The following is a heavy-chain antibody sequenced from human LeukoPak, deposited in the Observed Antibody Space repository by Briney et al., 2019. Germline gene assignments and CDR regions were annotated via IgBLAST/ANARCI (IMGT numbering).Heavy chain of an antibody. J-gene: IGHJ4*02. CDR2: IPYSGST. CDR3: ARGTAAATGSLDY. Sequence: SETLSLTCTVSSHSISSYYWTCTRQPPGRGLECIGHIPYSGSTTYHPSLRSRVTMPVDTSKNQISLKLSSVTAADTAVYYCARGTAAATGSLDYWGQGTLVTVSS. V-gene: IGHV4-59*08. D-gene: IGHD1-14*01. CDR1: SHSISSYY.